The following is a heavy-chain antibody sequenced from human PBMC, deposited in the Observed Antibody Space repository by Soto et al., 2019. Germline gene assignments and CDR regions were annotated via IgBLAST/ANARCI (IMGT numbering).Heavy chain of an antibody. Sequence: SLRLSCAASGFTFSNYGLHWVRQAPGKGLEWVAVTSYDGDKNYYSASVKGRFTISRDNSKNTLYLQMNSLRADDTAVYYCAKDTALVRGVIIDMDVWGQGTTVSVSS. D-gene: IGHD3-10*01. CDR1: GFTFSNYG. V-gene: IGHV3-30*18. CDR2: TSYDGDKN. CDR3: AKDTALVRGVIIDMDV. J-gene: IGHJ6*02.